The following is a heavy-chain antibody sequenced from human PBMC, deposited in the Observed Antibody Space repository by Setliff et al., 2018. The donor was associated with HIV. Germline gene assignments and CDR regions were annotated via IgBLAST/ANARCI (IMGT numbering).Heavy chain of an antibody. CDR2: IYNSAST. D-gene: IGHD3-10*01. V-gene: IGHV4-59*08. CDR3: ARHVRYSGSGSYSFDY. Sequence: PSETLSLTCSVSGGSIGNFYWSWIRQPPGKGLEWIGYIYNSASTNYNPSLKSRVTISVDTSKKQFSLKLNSVTAADTAVYYCARHVRYSGSGSYSFDYWGQGTLVTVSS. J-gene: IGHJ4*02. CDR1: GGSIGNFY.